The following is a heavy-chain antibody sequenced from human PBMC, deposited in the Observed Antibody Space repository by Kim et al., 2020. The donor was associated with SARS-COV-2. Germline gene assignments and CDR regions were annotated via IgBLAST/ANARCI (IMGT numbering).Heavy chain of an antibody. CDR3: ARELGAWELPDY. V-gene: IGHV3-21*01. J-gene: IGHJ4*02. CDR2: IRNSSSYI. D-gene: IGHD1-7*01. CDR1: GFTFSIYS. Sequence: GGSLRLSCAASGFTFSIYSMSWVRQAPGKGLEWVSSIRNSSSYIYYADSLKGRFTISRDNAKNLLYLQMDSLRAEDTAVYYCARELGAWELPDYWGQGTLVTVSS.